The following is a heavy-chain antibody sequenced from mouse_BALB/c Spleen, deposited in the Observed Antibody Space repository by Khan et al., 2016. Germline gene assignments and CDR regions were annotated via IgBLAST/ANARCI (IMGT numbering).Heavy chain of an antibody. CDR1: GYSITSDYA. J-gene: IGHJ4*01. CDR2: ISYSGST. V-gene: IGHV3-2*02. D-gene: IGHD1-1*01. CDR3: ARSDYGDKDAMDY. Sequence: EVQLQESGPGLVKPSQSLSLTCTVTGYSITSDYAWNWIRQFPGNRLEWMGYISYSGSTSYTPSLKSRISITRDTSKNQFFLQLNSVTSEDTATYYCARSDYGDKDAMDYWGQGTSVTVSS.